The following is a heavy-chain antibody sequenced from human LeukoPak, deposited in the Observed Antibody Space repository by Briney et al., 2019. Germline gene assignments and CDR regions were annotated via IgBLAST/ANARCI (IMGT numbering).Heavy chain of an antibody. CDR3: ARERESIQLPAMRSYYYMDV. CDR2: IYYSGST. CDR1: GGSISSYY. V-gene: IGHV4-59*01. D-gene: IGHD5-18*01. Sequence: SSETLSHTCTVSGGSISSYYWSWIRQPPGKGLEWSGYIYYSGSTNYNPSLKSRVTISVDTSKNKVSLKLRSVTAADTAVYYCARERESIQLPAMRSYYYMDVWGKGTTVTVSS. J-gene: IGHJ6*03.